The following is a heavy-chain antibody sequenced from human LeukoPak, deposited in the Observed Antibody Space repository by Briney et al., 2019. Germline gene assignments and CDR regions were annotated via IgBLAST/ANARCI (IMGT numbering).Heavy chain of an antibody. CDR3: ARGDILTTRLLDS. CDR2: ITRNAAII. Sequence: GGSLRLSCAASGFIFDDYAMPWVRRAPGKGLQWVSGITRNAAIIGYVDSVKGRFTISRDSAKNSLYLQMNSLRPEDTAFYYCARGDILTTRLLDSWGLGTLVTVSS. CDR1: GFIFDDYA. D-gene: IGHD3-9*01. V-gene: IGHV3-9*01. J-gene: IGHJ4*02.